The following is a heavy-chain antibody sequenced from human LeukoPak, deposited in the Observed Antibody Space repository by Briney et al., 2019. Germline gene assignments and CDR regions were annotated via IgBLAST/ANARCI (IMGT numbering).Heavy chain of an antibody. CDR3: AKDGDGIQYFDY. CDR1: GFTFSSYA. D-gene: IGHD7-27*01. V-gene: IGHV3-23*01. Sequence: GGSLRLSCAASGFTFSSYAMSWVRQAPGKGLEWVSAISGSGGSTYYADSVKGRFTISRDNSKNTLFLQMNSLSAEDTAVYYCAKDGDGIQYFDYWGQGTLVTVSS. CDR2: ISGSGGST. J-gene: IGHJ4*02.